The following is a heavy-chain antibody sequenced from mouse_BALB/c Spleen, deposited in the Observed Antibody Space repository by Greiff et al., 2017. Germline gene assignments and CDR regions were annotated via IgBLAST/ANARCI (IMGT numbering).Heavy chain of an antibody. Sequence: QVQLQQPGAELVKPGASVKLSCKASGYTFTSYWMHWVKQRPGQGLEWIGEIDPSDSYTNYNQKFKGKATLTVDKSSSTAYMQLSSLTSEDSAVYYCARLPPQIHYDGLDYWGQGTTLTVSA. J-gene: IGHJ2*01. CDR1: GYTFTSYW. D-gene: IGHD1-2*01. CDR2: IDPSDSYT. CDR3: ARLPPQIHYDGLDY. V-gene: IGHV1-69*02.